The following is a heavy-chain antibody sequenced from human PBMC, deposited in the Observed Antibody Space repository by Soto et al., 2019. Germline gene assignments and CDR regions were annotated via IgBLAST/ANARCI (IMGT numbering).Heavy chain of an antibody. CDR2: IYPGDFDT. J-gene: IGHJ4*02. D-gene: IGHD2-2*01. V-gene: IGHV5-51*01. CDR1: GYRFTTYW. CDR3: AILGEGEPAAY. Sequence: PGESLKISCKVSGYRFTTYWIGWVRQMPGKGLEWMGIIYPGDFDTKYSPSFQGQVTISADTLVSTTYLQWSSLKASDSAIYYCAILGEGEPAAYWGQGALVTVSS.